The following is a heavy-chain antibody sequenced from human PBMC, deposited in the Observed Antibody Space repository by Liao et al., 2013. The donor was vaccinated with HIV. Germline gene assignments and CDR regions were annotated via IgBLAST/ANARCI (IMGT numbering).Heavy chain of an antibody. CDR2: IYTSGST. Sequence: QVQLQESGPGLVKPSETLSLTCTVSGGSISSYYWSWIRQPAGKGLEWIGRIYTSGSTNYNPSLKSRVTMSVDTSKNQFSLKLSSVTAADTAVYYCAREAYSSSWYDYYYYYMDVWGKGTTVTVSS. CDR1: GGSISSYY. V-gene: IGHV4-4*07. CDR3: AREAYSSSWYDYYYYYMDV. J-gene: IGHJ6*03. D-gene: IGHD6-13*01.